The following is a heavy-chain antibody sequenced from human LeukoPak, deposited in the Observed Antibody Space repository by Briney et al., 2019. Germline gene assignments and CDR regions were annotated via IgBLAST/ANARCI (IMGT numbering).Heavy chain of an antibody. V-gene: IGHV3-48*01. D-gene: IGHD6-19*01. Sequence: PGGSLRLSCAASGFTFSSYSMNWVRQAPGKGLEWVSYISSSSSTIYYADSVKGRFTISRDNAKNSLYLQVNSLRAEDTAVYYCARGGRTVAGTVWYFDLWGRGTLVTVSS. CDR1: GFTFSSYS. CDR2: ISSSSSTI. J-gene: IGHJ2*01. CDR3: ARGGRTVAGTVWYFDL.